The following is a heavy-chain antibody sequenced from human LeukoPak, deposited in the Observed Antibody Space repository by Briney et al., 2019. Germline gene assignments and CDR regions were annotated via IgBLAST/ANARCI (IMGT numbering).Heavy chain of an antibody. CDR2: ISGSGGST. CDR3: AKEQRGARETFDY. J-gene: IGHJ4*02. Sequence: GGSLKLSCSASGFTFSSCVMSWVRQAPGKGLERVSAISGSGGSTYYADSVKGRFTISRDNSKNTLYLQMNSLRAEDTAVYYCAKEQRGARETFDYWGQGTLVTVSS. CDR1: GFTFSSCV. V-gene: IGHV3-23*01.